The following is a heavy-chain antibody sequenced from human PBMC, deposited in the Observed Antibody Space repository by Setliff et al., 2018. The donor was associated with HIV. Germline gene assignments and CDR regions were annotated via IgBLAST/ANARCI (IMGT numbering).Heavy chain of an antibody. Sequence: GGSLRLSCAASGFTFSNYGMHWVRQAPGKGLEWVAVISYDGSNKYYADPVKGRFTISRDNAKSSLYLQMNSLRVDDTAVYYCARGMSTTTSTTIYNYGMDVWGLGTTVTVSS. CDR3: ARGMSTTTSTTIYNYGMDV. CDR1: GFTFSNYG. J-gene: IGHJ6*02. V-gene: IGHV3-30*03. CDR2: ISYDGSNK. D-gene: IGHD1-26*01.